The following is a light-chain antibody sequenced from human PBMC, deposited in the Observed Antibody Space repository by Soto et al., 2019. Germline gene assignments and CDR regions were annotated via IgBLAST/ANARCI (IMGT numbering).Light chain of an antibody. Sequence: QSALTQPASVSGSLGQSITISCTGTSRDVGGYNFVSWYQQHPGKAPKLMIYEVRNRPSGVSYRFSGSKSGNTASLTISGLQAEDEADYYCSSYTSSSTWVFGGGTKLTVL. J-gene: IGLJ3*02. CDR2: EVR. V-gene: IGLV2-14*01. CDR3: SSYTSSSTWV. CDR1: SRDVGGYNF.